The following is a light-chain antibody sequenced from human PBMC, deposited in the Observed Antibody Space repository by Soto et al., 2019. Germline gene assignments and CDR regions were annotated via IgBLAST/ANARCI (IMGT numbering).Light chain of an antibody. J-gene: IGKJ3*01. CDR2: GAS. CDR3: QHYDHLPPFT. V-gene: IGKV1-33*01. Sequence: DIQMTQSPSSLSASVGDRVTITCQASQDIRKYLNWYQQKQGRAPKLLIYGASNLETGGPARFSGSGYGTDFTITISSLQPEDIATDYCQHYDHLPPFTFGPGTKVAIK. CDR1: QDIRKY.